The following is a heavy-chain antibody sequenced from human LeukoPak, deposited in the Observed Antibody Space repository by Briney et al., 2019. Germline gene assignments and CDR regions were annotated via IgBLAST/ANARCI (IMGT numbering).Heavy chain of an antibody. Sequence: SETLSLTCTVSGGSINSSSYYWGWIRQPPGKGLEWIGDINYTRRPSYNPSLKSRVTISVDTSKNLFSLNLATVTAADTAIYFCARSEINDYMNFWGQGLQVIVSS. V-gene: IGHV4-39*07. CDR3: ARSEINDYMNF. CDR2: INYTRRP. J-gene: IGHJ4*02. CDR1: GGSINSSSYY. D-gene: IGHD3/OR15-3a*01.